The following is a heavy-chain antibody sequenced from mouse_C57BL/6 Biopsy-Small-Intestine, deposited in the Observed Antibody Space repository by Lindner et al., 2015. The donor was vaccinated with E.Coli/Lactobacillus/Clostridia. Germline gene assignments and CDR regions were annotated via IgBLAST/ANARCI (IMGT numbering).Heavy chain of an antibody. V-gene: IGHV1-82*01. Sequence: VQLQESGPELVKPGASVKISCKASGYAFSSSWMNWVKQRPGKGLEWIGRIYPGDGDTNYNGKFKGKATLTADKSSSTAYMQLSSLTSEDSAVYFCSFFITPAYWGQGTLVTVSA. CDR3: SFFITPAY. J-gene: IGHJ3*01. CDR1: GYAFSSSW. D-gene: IGHD1-1*01. CDR2: IYPGDGDT.